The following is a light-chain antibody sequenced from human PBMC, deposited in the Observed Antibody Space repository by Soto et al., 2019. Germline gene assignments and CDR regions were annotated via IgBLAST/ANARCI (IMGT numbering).Light chain of an antibody. V-gene: IGLV2-14*01. CDR3: TSYTNSRTLV. CDR2: EVS. J-gene: IGLJ1*01. CDR1: SSDVGGYNY. Sequence: QSALTQPASVSGSPGQSITISCTGTSSDVGGYNYVSWYQQHPGKAPKLMIYEVSNRPSGVSNRFSGSKSGKTASLTISGLQAEDEADYYCTSYTNSRTLVVGTGTKLTVL.